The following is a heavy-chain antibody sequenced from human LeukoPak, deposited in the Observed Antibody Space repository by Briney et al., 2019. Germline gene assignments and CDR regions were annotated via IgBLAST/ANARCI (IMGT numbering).Heavy chain of an antibody. CDR3: ARDYYGSKSSSFDP. CDR1: GYTFTSYD. CDR2: MNPNSGNT. J-gene: IGHJ5*02. D-gene: IGHD3-10*01. V-gene: IGHV1-8*01. Sequence: GASVKVSCKASGYTFTSYDIHWVRQATGQGLEWMGWMNPNSGNTGYAQKFQGRVTMTRNTSINTAYMELSSLRSEDTAVYYCARDYYGSKSSSFDPWGQGTLVTVSS.